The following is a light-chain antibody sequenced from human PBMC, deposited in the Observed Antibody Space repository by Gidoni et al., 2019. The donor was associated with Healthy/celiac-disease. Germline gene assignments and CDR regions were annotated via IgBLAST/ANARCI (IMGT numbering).Light chain of an antibody. J-gene: IGLJ2*01. CDR2: SNN. V-gene: IGLV1-44*01. Sequence: QSVLTQPPSASGTPGQRVTISCSGSSSNIGSNTVNWYQQLPGTAPKLLIYSNNQRPSGVPDRFSGSKSGTSASLALSGLHSEDEADYYCAAWDDSLNGPVFGGGTKLTVL. CDR1: SSNIGSNT. CDR3: AAWDDSLNGPV.